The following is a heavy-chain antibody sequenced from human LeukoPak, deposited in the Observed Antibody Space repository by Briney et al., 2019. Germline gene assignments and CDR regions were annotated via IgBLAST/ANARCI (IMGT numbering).Heavy chain of an antibody. CDR2: ITSDGSST. CDR1: GFTFSSYS. J-gene: IGHJ4*02. CDR3: ARDRYYIFDY. D-gene: IGHD3-10*01. V-gene: IGHV3-74*01. Sequence: TGGSLRLSCAASGFTFSSYSMNWVRHGPGKGLEWVSRITSDGSSTIYADSVKGRFTISRDNAKSTVYLQMNSLRAEDTAVYFCARDRYYIFDYWGQGAPVTVSS.